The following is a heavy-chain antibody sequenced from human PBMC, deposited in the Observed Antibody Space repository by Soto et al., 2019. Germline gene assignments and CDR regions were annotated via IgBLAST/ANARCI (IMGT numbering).Heavy chain of an antibody. CDR1: GFTFSSNA. D-gene: IGHD2-21*01. CDR2: ISGSGTTT. V-gene: IGHV3-23*01. J-gene: IGHJ6*04. CDR3: ARDRCGSSCYYRMDV. Sequence: GGSLRLSCVVSGFTFSSNAMTWVRQVPGKGLEWVSAISGSGTTTYYADSVKGRFTISRDNSKNTLYLQLSSLRAEDTAVYYCARDRCGSSCYYRMDVWGKGTTVTVSS.